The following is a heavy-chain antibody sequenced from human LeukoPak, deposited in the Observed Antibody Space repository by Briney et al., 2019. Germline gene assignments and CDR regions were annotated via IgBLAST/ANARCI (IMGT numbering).Heavy chain of an antibody. Sequence: PGGSLRLSCAASGFTFSTYSMNWVRQAPGKGLEWVSYISSSSSTIYYADSVKGRFTISRDNAKNSLYLQMNSLRAEDTAVYYCARGPYNWNYINFDYWGQGTLVTVSS. CDR3: ARGPYNWNYINFDY. J-gene: IGHJ4*02. CDR2: ISSSSSTI. CDR1: GFTFSTYS. V-gene: IGHV3-48*04. D-gene: IGHD1-7*01.